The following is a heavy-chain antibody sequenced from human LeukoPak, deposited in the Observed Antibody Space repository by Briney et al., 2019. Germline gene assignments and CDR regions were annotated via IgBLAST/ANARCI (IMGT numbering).Heavy chain of an antibody. CDR2: INPNTGET. V-gene: IGHV1-2*02. D-gene: IGHD2-2*01. Sequence: ASVKVSCEGSGYTFTGYYMHWVRQAPGQGLEWMGWINPNTGETNSAQKFQGRVTMTRDTTINTAYMELTRLTSDDTAVYYCASYPRYSSTPPFDYWGQGTLVTVSS. CDR1: GYTFTGYY. J-gene: IGHJ4*02. CDR3: ASYPRYSSTPPFDY.